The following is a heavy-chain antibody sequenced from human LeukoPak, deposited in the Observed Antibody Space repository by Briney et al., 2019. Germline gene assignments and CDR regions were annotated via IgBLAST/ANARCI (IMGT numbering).Heavy chain of an antibody. CDR3: ARTTSFCASGYDY. V-gene: IGHV1-8*03. J-gene: IGHJ4*02. D-gene: IGHD6-25*01. Sequence: GASVKVSCKASGYTFTYYHINWVRQATGQGLEWMGWINPNSGDRGYAQKFQGRVTITRYTSITTAYMDLSSLRSEDTAVYFCARTTSFCASGYDYWGQGTLVTVSS. CDR1: GYTFTYYH. CDR2: INPNSGDR.